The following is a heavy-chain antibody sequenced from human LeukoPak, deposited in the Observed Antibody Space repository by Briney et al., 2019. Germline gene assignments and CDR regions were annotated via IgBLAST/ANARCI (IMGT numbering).Heavy chain of an antibody. J-gene: IGHJ4*02. V-gene: IGHV3-7*03. CDR2: IKQDGSEK. CDR1: GFTFSSYW. Sequence: GGSLRLSCAASGFTFSSYWMSWVRQAPGKGLEWVANIKQDGSEKYYVDSVKGRFTISRDNAKNSLYLQMNSLRAEDTAVYYCAKDKYDSRTLKITVVDYWGQGTLVTVSS. D-gene: IGHD3-22*01. CDR3: AKDKYDSRTLKITVVDY.